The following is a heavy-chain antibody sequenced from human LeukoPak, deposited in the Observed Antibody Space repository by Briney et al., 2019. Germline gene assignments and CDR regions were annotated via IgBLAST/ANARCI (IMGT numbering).Heavy chain of an antibody. CDR2: ICSSSSYI. CDR3: ARRYCSGHNCHEHWFYGMDV. CDR1: GFTFSTHS. V-gene: IGHV3-21*05. J-gene: IGHJ6*02. D-gene: IGHD2-15*01. Sequence: PGGSLRLSCAASGFTFSTHSMNWVRQAPGKGLEWVSYICSSSSYIFYADSAKGRFTISRDNAKNTLYLQMNRLRAEDTAVYYWARRYCSGHNCHEHWFYGMDVGGEGTTVTVS.